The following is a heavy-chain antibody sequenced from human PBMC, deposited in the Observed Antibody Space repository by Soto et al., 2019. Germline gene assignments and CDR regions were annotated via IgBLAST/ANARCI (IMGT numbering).Heavy chain of an antibody. CDR2: VRHNGNT. D-gene: IGHD3-22*01. CDR3: ARRDDSSDYCFDP. Sequence: SETLSLTCAVYGGSFRVDYLSWIRQPPGKGLEWIVEVRHNGNTYFNPSLKSRVTISVDTSKNQFSLSLSSVTAADTAVYCCARRDDSSDYCFDPWGQGTLVTVPQ. J-gene: IGHJ5*02. CDR1: GGSFRVDY. V-gene: IGHV4-34*01.